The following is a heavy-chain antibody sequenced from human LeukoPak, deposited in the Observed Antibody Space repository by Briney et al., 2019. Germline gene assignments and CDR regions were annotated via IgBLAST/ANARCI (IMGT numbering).Heavy chain of an antibody. CDR2: IYYSGST. CDR3: ATTPYYYDSSGYYSDAFDI. D-gene: IGHD3-22*01. CDR1: GGSISSSSYY. Sequence: PSETLSLTCTVSGGSISSSSYYWGWIRQPPGKGQEWIGSIYYSGSTYYNPSLKSRVTISVDTSKNQFSLKLSSVTAADTAVYYCATTPYYYDSSGYYSDAFDIWGQGTMVTVSS. J-gene: IGHJ3*02. V-gene: IGHV4-39*01.